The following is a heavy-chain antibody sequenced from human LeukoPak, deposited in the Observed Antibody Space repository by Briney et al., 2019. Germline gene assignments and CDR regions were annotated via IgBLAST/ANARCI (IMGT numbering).Heavy chain of an antibody. V-gene: IGHV3-33*01. CDR3: ARDHRGTFDY. CDR1: GFTFSYYG. J-gene: IGHJ4*02. Sequence: GGSLRLSCAASGFTFSYYGMHWVRQAPGKGLEWVAVIWYDGSNKYYEDSVKGRFTISRDNSKNTLYLQMNSLRAEDTAVYYCARDHRGTFDYWGQGTLVTVSS. CDR2: IWYDGSNK.